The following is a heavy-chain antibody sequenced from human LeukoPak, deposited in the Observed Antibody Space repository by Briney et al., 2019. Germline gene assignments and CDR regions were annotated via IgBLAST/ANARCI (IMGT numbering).Heavy chain of an antibody. CDR1: GFRFDDYA. J-gene: IGHJ6*02. D-gene: IGHD6-19*01. V-gene: IGHV3-20*01. CDR3: ARGLTTGWYVGAGEYGMDV. Sequence: GGSLRLSCAASGFRFDDYAMSWVRQAPGKGLEWVSHINWDGGSTNYADSVKGRFTISRDNAKNSLYLEMNSLRADDTALYHCARGLTTGWYVGAGEYGMDVWGQGTTVTVSS. CDR2: INWDGGST.